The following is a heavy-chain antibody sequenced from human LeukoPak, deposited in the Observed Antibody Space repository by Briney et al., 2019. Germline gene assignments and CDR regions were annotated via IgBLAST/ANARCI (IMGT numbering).Heavy chain of an antibody. CDR1: GYTLTELS. J-gene: IGHJ4*02. V-gene: IGHV1-24*01. D-gene: IGHD1-26*01. CDR2: FDPEEGET. CDR3: ATGPVKYSGSYYYYFDY. Sequence: GASVKVSCKVSGYTLTELSMHWVRQAPGKGLEWTGGFDPEEGETIYAQKFQGRVTMTEDTSTDTAYMELSSLRSEDTAVYYCATGPVKYSGSYYYYFDYWGQGTLVTVSS.